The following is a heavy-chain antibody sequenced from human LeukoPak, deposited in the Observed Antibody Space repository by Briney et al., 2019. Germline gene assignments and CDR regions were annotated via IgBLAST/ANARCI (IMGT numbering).Heavy chain of an antibody. Sequence: SETLSLTCAVYGGSFSGYYWSWIRQPPGKGLEWIGEINHSGSTNYNPSLKSRVTISVDTSKNQFSLKLSSVTAADTAVYYCARPGYYGSVSLDYWGQGTLVTVSS. CDR3: ARPGYYGSVSLDY. V-gene: IGHV4-34*01. D-gene: IGHD3-10*01. CDR1: GGSFSGYY. CDR2: INHSGST. J-gene: IGHJ4*02.